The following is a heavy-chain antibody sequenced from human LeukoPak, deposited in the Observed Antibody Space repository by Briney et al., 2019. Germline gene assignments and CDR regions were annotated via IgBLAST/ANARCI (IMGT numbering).Heavy chain of an antibody. V-gene: IGHV1-2*02. D-gene: IGHD2-2*02. Sequence: ASVKVSCKASGYTFTGYYMHWVRQAPGQGLEWMGWINPNSGGTNYAQKFQGRVTMTRDTSISTAYMELSRLRSDDTAVYYCARDRYCSSTSCYIGSDWFDPWGQGTLVTVSS. J-gene: IGHJ5*02. CDR2: INPNSGGT. CDR1: GYTFTGYY. CDR3: ARDRYCSSTSCYIGSDWFDP.